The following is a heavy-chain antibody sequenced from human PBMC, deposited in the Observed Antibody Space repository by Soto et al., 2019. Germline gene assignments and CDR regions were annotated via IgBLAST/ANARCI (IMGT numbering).Heavy chain of an antibody. CDR1: GGSFSGYF. CDR2: ITHSGST. J-gene: IGHJ6*02. D-gene: IGHD2-15*01. V-gene: IGHV4-34*01. CDR3: ACRKSPQITVEAAARGRTYGMDF. Sequence: SETLSLTCAVYGGSFSGYFWSWIRQSPGKGLEWIGDITHSGSTNSNPSLKSRVTMSMDRSKTQFSLKLASVTAADTAVYYCACRKSPQITVEAAARGRTYGMDFWGQGTTVPVSS.